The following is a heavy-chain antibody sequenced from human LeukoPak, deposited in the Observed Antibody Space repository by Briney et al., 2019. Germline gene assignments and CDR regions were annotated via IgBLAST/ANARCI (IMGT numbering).Heavy chain of an antibody. J-gene: IGHJ6*02. CDR3: ARGGRRDGTVSTYYFYAMDV. Sequence: PGRSLRLSCVVSGFSFSDNVFHWVRQAPGKGLEWVTYLSYDGVNAFYADSVKGRFTISRDTAGGTASLQMDNLRVEDTAVYYCARGGRRDGTVSTYYFYAMDVWGQGTAVTVSS. D-gene: IGHD3-10*01. CDR2: LSYDGVNA. V-gene: IGHV3-30*04. CDR1: GFSFSDNV.